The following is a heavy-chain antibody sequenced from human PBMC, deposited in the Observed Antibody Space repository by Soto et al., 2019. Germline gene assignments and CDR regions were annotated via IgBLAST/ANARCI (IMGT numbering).Heavy chain of an antibody. V-gene: IGHV3-30*18. Sequence: QVQLVESGVGVVQPGRSLRLSGAASGFTFSSFGVHWVRQAPGKGLEWVAVISYDGNNKYYADSVKGRFTISRDNSRKMVYLQMESLRAEDSAVYYCAKDFRGCTSVVCLHNWFYPWGQGTLVIVSS. D-gene: IGHD2-8*01. J-gene: IGHJ5*02. CDR1: GFTFSSFG. CDR3: AKDFRGCTSVVCLHNWFYP. CDR2: ISYDGNNK.